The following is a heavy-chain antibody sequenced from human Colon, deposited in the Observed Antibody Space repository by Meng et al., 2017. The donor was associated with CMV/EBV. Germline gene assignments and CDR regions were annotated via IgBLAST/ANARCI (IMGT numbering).Heavy chain of an antibody. CDR1: GFTFSSYS. CDR2: ISHSSDT. J-gene: IGHJ5*01. V-gene: IGHV3-21*06. Sequence: GESLKISCATSGFTFSSYSRNWVRQAPGKGLEWVSSISHSSDTYYADSVKGRFTVSRDNAQNSVYLQMNSLTAEDTAVYYCARGWPPDSWGQGTLVTVSS. D-gene: IGHD6-13*01. CDR3: ARGWPPDS.